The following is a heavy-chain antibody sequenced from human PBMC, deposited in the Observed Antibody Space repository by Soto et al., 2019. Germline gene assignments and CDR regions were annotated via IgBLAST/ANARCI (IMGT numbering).Heavy chain of an antibody. CDR3: ARGRHYYYDSSGSHDAFEI. V-gene: IGHV1-69*01. CDR2: IIPIFGTA. Sequence: QVQLVQSGAEVKKPGSSVKVSCKASGGTFSNYAISWVRQAPGQGLEWMGGIIPIFGTANYAQTFQGRVTIAADESTSTAYMELSSLTSEDTAVYFCARGRHYYYDSSGSHDAFEIGGQGKLVTVSS. J-gene: IGHJ3*02. D-gene: IGHD3-22*01. CDR1: GGTFSNYA.